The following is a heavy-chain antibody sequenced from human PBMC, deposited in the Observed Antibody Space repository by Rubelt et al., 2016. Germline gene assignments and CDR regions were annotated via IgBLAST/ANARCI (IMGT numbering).Heavy chain of an antibody. D-gene: IGHD6-19*01. Sequence: GLEWVSTISESGGGTYYADSVKGRFTISRDNSGNTVYLQVNSLRPEDTAVYYCAKSTYSSGGDFQHWGQGTLLIVSS. V-gene: IGHV3-23*01. CDR2: ISESGGGT. CDR3: AKSTYSSGGDFQH. J-gene: IGHJ1*01.